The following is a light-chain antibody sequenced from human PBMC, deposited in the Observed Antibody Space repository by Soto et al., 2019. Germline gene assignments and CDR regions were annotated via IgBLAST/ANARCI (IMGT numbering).Light chain of an antibody. CDR2: DVS. Sequence: SCRAAQGVTTNFAWYQQKSGQSPRLLIYDVSNRATGVPARFSGSGSETDFTLTISGLRSEDSAVYFCQQYNNWPFSFGQGTRLEIK. CDR1: QGVTTN. V-gene: IGKV3-15*01. CDR3: QQYNNWPFS. J-gene: IGKJ5*01.